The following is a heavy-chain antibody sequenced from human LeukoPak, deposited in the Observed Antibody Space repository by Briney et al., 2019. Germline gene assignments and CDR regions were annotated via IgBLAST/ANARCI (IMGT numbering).Heavy chain of an antibody. V-gene: IGHV3-33*01. CDR3: ARSIAAAGPLIDHWFGP. D-gene: IGHD6-13*01. Sequence: GGSLRLSCAASGFTFSSYGMHWVRQAPGKGLEWVAVIWYDGSNKYYADSVKGRFTISRDNSKNTLYLQMNSLRAEDTAVYYCARSIAAAGPLIDHWFGPWGQGNLVTVSA. J-gene: IGHJ5*02. CDR2: IWYDGSNK. CDR1: GFTFSSYG.